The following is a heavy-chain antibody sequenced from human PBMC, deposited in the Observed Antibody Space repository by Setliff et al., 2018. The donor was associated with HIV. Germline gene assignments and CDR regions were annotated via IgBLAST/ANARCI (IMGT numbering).Heavy chain of an antibody. CDR3: ARARYGTSFDP. V-gene: IGHV4-59*01. J-gene: IGHJ5*02. D-gene: IGHD3-9*01. Sequence: SETLSLTCSVTGGSIRSYYWSWIRQSPGKGLEWIGYIYFSGGTQYNPSLKSRVTISADTSKNQFSLKLNSVTAADTAVYFCARARYGTSFDPWGQGTLVTVS. CDR1: GGSIRSYY. CDR2: IYFSGGT.